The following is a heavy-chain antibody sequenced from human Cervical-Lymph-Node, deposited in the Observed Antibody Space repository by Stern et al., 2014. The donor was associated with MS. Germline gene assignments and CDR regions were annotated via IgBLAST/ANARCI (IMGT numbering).Heavy chain of an antibody. CDR2: LSSSSSTI. V-gene: IGHV3-48*02. CDR3: ARERGHYYYGMDV. Sequence: VQLVESGGALVQPGGSLRLSCAASGFTFRSYTMNWVRQAPGKGLEWLSCLSSSSSTINYADSVKGRFTISRDNAKNSLSLQMNSLRDEDTAVYYCARERGHYYYGMDVWGQGTTVTVSS. D-gene: IGHD3-16*01. CDR1: GFTFRSYT. J-gene: IGHJ6*02.